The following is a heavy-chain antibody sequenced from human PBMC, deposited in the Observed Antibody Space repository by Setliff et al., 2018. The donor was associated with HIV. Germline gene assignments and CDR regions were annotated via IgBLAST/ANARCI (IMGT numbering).Heavy chain of an antibody. Sequence: SETLSLTCTVSGGFIGSGDGHWTWICQSPGEGLEWIGYIFYSGYAKYNPSLRSRVTVSLDTSKKQFSVKLSSVTAADTAVYYCARGGTAAAGYLDNWGQGTPVTVSS. CDR2: IFYSGYA. J-gene: IGHJ4*02. CDR1: GGFIGSGDGH. D-gene: IGHD6-13*01. CDR3: ARGGTAAAGYLDN. V-gene: IGHV4-31*03.